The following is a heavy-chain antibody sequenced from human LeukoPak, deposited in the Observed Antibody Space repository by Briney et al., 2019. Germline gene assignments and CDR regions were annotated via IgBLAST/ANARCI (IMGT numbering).Heavy chain of an antibody. D-gene: IGHD1-1*01. J-gene: IGHJ5*02. V-gene: IGHV4-59*01. Sequence: PSETLSLTCTVSGGSISSYYWSWIRQPPGKGLEWIGHIYGSGSTNYNPSLKSRVTLSVDTSRNQFSLKLSSVTAADTAVYYCAREGTSGTHLNWFDPWGQGTLVTVSS. CDR3: AREGTSGTHLNWFDP. CDR1: GGSISSYY. CDR2: IYGSGST.